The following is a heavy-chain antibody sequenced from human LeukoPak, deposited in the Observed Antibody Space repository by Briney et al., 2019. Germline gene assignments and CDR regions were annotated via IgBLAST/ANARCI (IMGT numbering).Heavy chain of an antibody. CDR2: IIPILGIA. V-gene: IGHV1-69*04. D-gene: IGHD6-19*01. CDR1: GGTFSSYA. CDR3: AKATEQWLAQTIFDY. J-gene: IGHJ4*02. Sequence: SVKVSCKASGGTFSSYAISWVRQAPGQGLEWMGRIIPILGIANYAQKFQGRVTITADKSTSTAYMELNSLRAEDTAVYYCAKATEQWLAQTIFDYWGQGTLVTVSS.